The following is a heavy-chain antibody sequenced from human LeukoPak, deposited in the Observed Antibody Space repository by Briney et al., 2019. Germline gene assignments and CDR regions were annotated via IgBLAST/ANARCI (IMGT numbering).Heavy chain of an antibody. J-gene: IGHJ4*02. V-gene: IGHV4-59*08. CDR1: GGSISSYY. D-gene: IGHD2-2*01. CDR3: ASPRGYCSSTSCSLDY. Sequence: SETLSLTCTVSGGSISSYYWSWIRQPPGKGLEWIGYIYYSGSTNYNPSLKSRVTISVDTSKNQFSLKLSSVTAADTAVYYCASPRGYCSSTSCSLDYWGQGTLVTVSS. CDR2: IYYSGST.